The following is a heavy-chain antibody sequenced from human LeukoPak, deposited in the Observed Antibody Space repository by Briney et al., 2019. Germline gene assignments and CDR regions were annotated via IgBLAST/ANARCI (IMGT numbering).Heavy chain of an antibody. Sequence: PSETLSLTCTVSGASISSYYWSWLRQPPGKGLEWIGYIYYSGSTNYNPSLKSRVTISVDTSKNQFSLKLSSVTAADTAVYYCASGKYYYDSSGYSYYFDYGGQGTLVTVSS. CDR3: ASGKYYYDSSGYSYYFDY. CDR1: GASISSYY. J-gene: IGHJ4*02. D-gene: IGHD3-22*01. CDR2: IYYSGST. V-gene: IGHV4-59*12.